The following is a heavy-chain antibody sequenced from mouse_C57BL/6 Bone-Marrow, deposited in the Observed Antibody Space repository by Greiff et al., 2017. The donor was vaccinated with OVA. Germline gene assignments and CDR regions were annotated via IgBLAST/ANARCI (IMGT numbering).Heavy chain of an antibody. Sequence: VKLQESGAELVKPGASVKISCKASGYTFTDYDINWVKQRPGQGLEWIGKIGPGSGSTYYHEKFKGKATLTADKSSSTAYMQLSSLTSEDSAVYVCARGGSYEEDYFDYWGQGTTLTVSS. V-gene: IGHV1-77*01. J-gene: IGHJ2*01. CDR1: GYTFTDYD. CDR3: ARGGSYEEDYFDY. CDR2: IGPGSGST. D-gene: IGHD1-1*01.